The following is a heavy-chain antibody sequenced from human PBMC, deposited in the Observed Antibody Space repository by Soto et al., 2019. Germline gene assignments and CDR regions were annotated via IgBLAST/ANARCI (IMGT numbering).Heavy chain of an antibody. D-gene: IGHD3-16*01. V-gene: IGHV3-11*01. J-gene: IGHJ3*02. CDR3: ARGHLHDYVWEAHSDI. CDR2: ISSSGSTI. CDR1: GFTFSDYY. Sequence: GGSLRLSCAASGFTFSDYYMSWIRQAPGKGLEWVSYISSSGSTIYYADSVKGRFTISRDNAKNSLYLQMNSLRAEDTAVYYCARGHLHDYVWEAHSDIWGQGTMVTVS.